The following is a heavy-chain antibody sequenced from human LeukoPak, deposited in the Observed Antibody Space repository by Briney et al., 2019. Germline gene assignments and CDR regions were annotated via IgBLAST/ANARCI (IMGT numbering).Heavy chain of an antibody. Sequence: PGGSLRLSCAASGFNFSSYWMSWVRQAPGKGLEWVANIKQDGSEKYYVDSVKGRSTISRDNAKNSLYLQMNSLRAEDTAVYYCARDKILGATLFDCWGQGTLVTVSS. D-gene: IGHD2/OR15-2a*01. CDR1: GFNFSSYW. CDR2: IKQDGSEK. V-gene: IGHV3-7*01. J-gene: IGHJ4*02. CDR3: ARDKILGATLFDC.